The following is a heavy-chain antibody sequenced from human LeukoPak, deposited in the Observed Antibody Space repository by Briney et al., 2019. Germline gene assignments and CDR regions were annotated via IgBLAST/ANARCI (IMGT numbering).Heavy chain of an antibody. Sequence: SETLSLTCTVSGGSISNYYWNWIRQPPGKGLEWIGYIYYTGSTKYNPSLKSRVTISVDTSKNQFSLKLSSVTAADTAVYYCAGARDYDFWSGFYYMDVWGKGTTVTVSS. CDR1: GGSISNYY. V-gene: IGHV4-59*12. CDR3: AGARDYDFWSGFYYMDV. J-gene: IGHJ6*03. D-gene: IGHD3-3*01. CDR2: IYYTGST.